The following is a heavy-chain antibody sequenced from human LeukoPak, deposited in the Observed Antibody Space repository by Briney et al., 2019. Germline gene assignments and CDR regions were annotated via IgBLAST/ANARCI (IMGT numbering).Heavy chain of an antibody. Sequence: SETLSLTCAVYGGSFSGYYWSWIRQPPGKGLEWIGEMNHSGSTNYNPSLKSRVTISVDTSKNQFSLKLSSVTAADTAVYYCARDGEWLDAFDIWGQGTMVTASS. CDR1: GGSFSGYY. CDR3: ARDGEWLDAFDI. V-gene: IGHV4-34*01. CDR2: MNHSGST. J-gene: IGHJ3*02. D-gene: IGHD5-12*01.